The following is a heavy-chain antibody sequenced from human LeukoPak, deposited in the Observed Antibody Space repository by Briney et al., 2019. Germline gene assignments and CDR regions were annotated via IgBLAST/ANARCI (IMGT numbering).Heavy chain of an antibody. J-gene: IGHJ4*02. V-gene: IGHV3-48*03. CDR3: ARASAVAGNDY. Sequence: GGSLRLSCAASGFTFSSYDMNWVRQAPGKGLEWVAFISSSGYPIYYADSVKGRFTISRDNAERSLFLQMNSLRVEDTAVYYCARASAVAGNDYWGQGTLVTVSS. CDR1: GFTFSSYD. CDR2: ISSSGYPI. D-gene: IGHD6-19*01.